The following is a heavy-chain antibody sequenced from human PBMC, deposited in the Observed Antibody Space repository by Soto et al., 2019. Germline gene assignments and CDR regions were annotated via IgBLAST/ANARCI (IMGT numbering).Heavy chain of an antibody. CDR1: GYTFSDYA. D-gene: IGHD5-18*01. V-gene: IGHV1-3*01. CDR2: INAGNGNT. CDR3: APHTLDTGMPSGY. Sequence: ASVKVSCKASGYTFSDYAIHWVRQAPGQRPEWMGWINAGNGNTKYSQKFQGRVTITRDTSTSTAYMELRSLRSDDTAVYYCAPHTLDTGMPSGYWGQGTLVTVSS. J-gene: IGHJ4*02.